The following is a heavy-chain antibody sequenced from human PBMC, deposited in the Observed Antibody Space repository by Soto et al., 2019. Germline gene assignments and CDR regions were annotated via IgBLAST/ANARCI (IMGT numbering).Heavy chain of an antibody. J-gene: IGHJ6*02. CDR1: GFTFSSYS. Sequence: XGSLGLSFAASGFTFSSYSMNWVRQAPGKGLEWVSSISSSSSYIYYADSVKGRFTISRDNAKNSLYLQMNSLRAEDTAVYYCARGAGADYGSGSYYYYYGMDVWGQGTTVTVSS. D-gene: IGHD3-10*01. V-gene: IGHV3-21*01. CDR2: ISSSSSYI. CDR3: ARGAGADYGSGSYYYYYGMDV.